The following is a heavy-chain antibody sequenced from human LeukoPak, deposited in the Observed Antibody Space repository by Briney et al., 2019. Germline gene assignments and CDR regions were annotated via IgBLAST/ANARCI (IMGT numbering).Heavy chain of an antibody. CDR2: IYYNGNT. CDR1: GVSISGHY. D-gene: IGHD3-22*01. V-gene: IGHV4-59*11. CDR3: AKSRNYYDSSGFYDFDS. Sequence: SETLSLTCTVSGVSISGHYWSWIRQPPGKGLEWIGCIYYNGNTNYIPSLKSRVAMSVDTSKNQFSLKLSSVTAADTAVYYCAKSRNYYDSSGFYDFDSWGQGTLVTVSS. J-gene: IGHJ4*02.